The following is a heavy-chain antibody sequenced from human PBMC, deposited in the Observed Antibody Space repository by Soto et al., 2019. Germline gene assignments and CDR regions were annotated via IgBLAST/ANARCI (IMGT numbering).Heavy chain of an antibody. Sequence: LSLTCSVSGDSISRIDYYWTWIRQHPEKALECIGNIYFRGNTYYSPSLESRLTISVDTSKNQFSLKLTSVTAADTAVYYCAREGGSYDSGGYLIRGAFDIWGQGTMVTVSS. D-gene: IGHD3-22*01. J-gene: IGHJ3*02. CDR3: AREGGSYDSGGYLIRGAFDI. V-gene: IGHV4-31*03. CDR1: GDSISRIDYY. CDR2: IYFRGNT.